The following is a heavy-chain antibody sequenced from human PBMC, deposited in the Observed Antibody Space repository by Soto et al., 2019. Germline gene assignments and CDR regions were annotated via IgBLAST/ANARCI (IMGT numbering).Heavy chain of an antibody. CDR1: GYSFTSYW. D-gene: IGHD6-25*01. CDR2: IYPGDSDT. J-gene: IGHJ3*02. CDR3: ARPKLHSSEAFDI. Sequence: GGSPKISCKGSGYSFTSYWIGWVRQMPGKGLDWMGIIYPGDSDTRYSPSFQGQVTISAXXXIXXXYXQXXXLXASDTAMYYCARPKLHSSEAFDIWGQGTMVTVSS. V-gene: IGHV5-51*01.